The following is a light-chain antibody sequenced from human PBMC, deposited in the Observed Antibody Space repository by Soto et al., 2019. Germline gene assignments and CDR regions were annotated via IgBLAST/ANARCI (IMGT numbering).Light chain of an antibody. CDR2: GAS. J-gene: IGKJ1*01. CDR3: QQYDIWPPWT. CDR1: QSVSSN. V-gene: IGKV3-15*01. Sequence: EILMTQSPATLSVSPGERATLSCRASQSVSSNLAWYQHKPGQAPRLLIYGASSRATVIPARFSGGGSGTEFTLTISSRQSEDFAVYYCQQYDIWPPWTFGQGTKVEIK.